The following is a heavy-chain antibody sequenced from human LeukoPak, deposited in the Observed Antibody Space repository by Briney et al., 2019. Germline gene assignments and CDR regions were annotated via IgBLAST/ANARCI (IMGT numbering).Heavy chain of an antibody. V-gene: IGHV4-38-2*01. Sequence: SETLSLTCAVSGYSISSGYYWGWIRQPPGKGLEYLGNMYHSGSTFYNPSLKSRVTISLDTSKNQFSLKLSSVTAADTAVYYCARPDYWGQGTLVTVSS. CDR1: GYSISSGYY. J-gene: IGHJ4*02. CDR2: MYHSGST. CDR3: ARPDY.